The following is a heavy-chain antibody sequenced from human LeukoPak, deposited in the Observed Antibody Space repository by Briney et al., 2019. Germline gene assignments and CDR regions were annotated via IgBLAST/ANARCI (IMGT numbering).Heavy chain of an antibody. CDR1: GYTFTSYY. CDR2: INPSGGST. V-gene: IGHV1-46*01. J-gene: IGHJ6*02. Sequence: APVKVSCKASGYTFTSYYMHWVRQAPGQGLEWMGIINPSGGSTSYAQKFQGRVTMTRDTSTSTVYMELSSLRSEDTAVYYCCVRVTPKDEPYYGMDVWGQGTTVTVSS. D-gene: IGHD4-4*01. CDR3: CVRVTPKDEPYYGMDV.